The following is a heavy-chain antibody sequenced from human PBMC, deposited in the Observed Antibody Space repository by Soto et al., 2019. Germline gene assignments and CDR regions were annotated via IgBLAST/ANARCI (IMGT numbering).Heavy chain of an antibody. Sequence: GGSLRLSCAASGFTFSSYGMHWVRQAPGKGLEWVAVIWYDGSNKYYADSVKGRFTISRDNSKNTLYLQMNSLRAEDTAVYYCARDRGGRYFDRYGMDVWGQGTTVTVSS. D-gene: IGHD3-9*01. CDR2: IWYDGSNK. J-gene: IGHJ6*02. CDR3: ARDRGGRYFDRYGMDV. CDR1: GFTFSSYG. V-gene: IGHV3-33*01.